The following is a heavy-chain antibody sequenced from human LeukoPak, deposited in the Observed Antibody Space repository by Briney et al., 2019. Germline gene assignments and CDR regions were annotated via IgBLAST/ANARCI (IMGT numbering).Heavy chain of an antibody. Sequence: GGSLRLSCAASGFTFSSYSMNWGRQAPGEGLEWVSSISSCSSYIYYADSVKGRFTISRDNAKNSLYLQMNSLRDEDTAVYYCARGNSFYMDVWGKGTTVTISS. V-gene: IGHV3-21*01. CDR3: ARGNSFYMDV. CDR2: ISSCSSYI. CDR1: GFTFSSYS. J-gene: IGHJ6*03.